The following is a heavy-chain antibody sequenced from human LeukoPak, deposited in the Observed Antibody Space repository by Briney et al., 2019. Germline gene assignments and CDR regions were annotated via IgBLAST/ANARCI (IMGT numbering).Heavy chain of an antibody. V-gene: IGHV3-7*03. Sequence: GGSLRLSCAVSGFTFNNYWASWVRQAPGKGLEWVANIKPDGTTKFYVDSVKGRFTISRDNALNSLYLQMNSLRAEDTAIYYCARSIPYGTTWYGRSDYWGQGTLVTVSS. CDR3: ARSIPYGTTWYGRSDY. CDR2: IKPDGTTK. CDR1: GFTFNNYW. D-gene: IGHD6-13*01. J-gene: IGHJ4*02.